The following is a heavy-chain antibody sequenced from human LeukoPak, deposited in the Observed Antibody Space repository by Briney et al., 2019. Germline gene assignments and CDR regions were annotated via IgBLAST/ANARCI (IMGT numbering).Heavy chain of an antibody. CDR3: AKGTQTHIAAAGQDH. CDR2: ISGSGGNGDST. V-gene: IGHV3-23*01. D-gene: IGHD6-13*01. J-gene: IGHJ4*02. Sequence: PGGSLRLSCAASGFTFSSYAMSWVRQAPGKWLEWVSSISGSGGNGDSTYYADSVKGRLIISRDNSKNTLYLQMDSLRAEDTAVYYCAKGTQTHIAAAGQDHWGQGTLVTISS. CDR1: GFTFSSYA.